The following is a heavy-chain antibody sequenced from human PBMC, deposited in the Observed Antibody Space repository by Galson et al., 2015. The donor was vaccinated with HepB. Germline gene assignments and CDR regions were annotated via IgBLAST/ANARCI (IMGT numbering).Heavy chain of an antibody. D-gene: IGHD6-19*01. CDR3: AKDNVAGTNYYYGMDV. Sequence: CAASGFTFSSYGMHWVRQAPGKGLEWVAVISYDGSNKYYVDSVKGRFTISRDNSKNTLYLQMNSLRPEDTAMYYCAKDNVAGTNYYYGMDVWGQGTTVTVSS. V-gene: IGHV3-30*18. CDR2: ISYDGSNK. J-gene: IGHJ6*02. CDR1: GFTFSSYG.